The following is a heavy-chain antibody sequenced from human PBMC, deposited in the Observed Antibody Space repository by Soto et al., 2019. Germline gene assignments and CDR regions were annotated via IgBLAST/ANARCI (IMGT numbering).Heavy chain of an antibody. CDR3: ARDHYCSSASCYEGGYYYYGMGV. V-gene: IGHV3-30-3*01. D-gene: IGHD2-2*01. J-gene: IGHJ6*02. Sequence: GGSLRLSCAASGFTFSSYALHWVRQAPGKGLEWVAVISFDGSNKYYADSVKGRFTISRDSSKSTLYLQMNSLRAEDTAIYYCARDHYCSSASCYEGGYYYYGMGVWGQGTTVTVSS. CDR1: GFTFSSYA. CDR2: ISFDGSNK.